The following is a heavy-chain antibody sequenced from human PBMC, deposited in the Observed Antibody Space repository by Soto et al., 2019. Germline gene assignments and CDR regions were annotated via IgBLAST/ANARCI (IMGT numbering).Heavy chain of an antibody. J-gene: IGHJ4*02. V-gene: IGHV3-30-3*01. CDR2: ISYDGSNK. Sequence: GGSLRLSCAASGFTFSSYAMHWVRQAPGKGLEWVAVISYDGSNKYYADSVKGRFTISRDNSKNTLYLQMNSLRAEDTAVYYCATIEGVYDYVWGSYRYTHRTPVDYWGQGTLVTVSS. CDR1: GFTFSSYA. CDR3: ATIEGVYDYVWGSYRYTHRTPVDY. D-gene: IGHD3-16*02.